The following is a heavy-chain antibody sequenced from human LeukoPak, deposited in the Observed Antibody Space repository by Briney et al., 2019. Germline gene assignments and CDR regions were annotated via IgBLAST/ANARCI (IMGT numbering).Heavy chain of an antibody. V-gene: IGHV3-23*01. D-gene: IGHD6-13*01. CDR1: GFTFSSYA. J-gene: IGHJ2*01. CDR3: ARAAYSSTWYSRYFDL. CDR2: ISGSGGST. Sequence: GGSLRLSCAASGFTFSSYAMSWVRQAPGEGLEWVSAISGSGGSTYYADSVKGRITISRDNSKNTLYLQMNSLRAGDTAVYYCARAAYSSTWYSRYFDLWGRGTLVTVSS.